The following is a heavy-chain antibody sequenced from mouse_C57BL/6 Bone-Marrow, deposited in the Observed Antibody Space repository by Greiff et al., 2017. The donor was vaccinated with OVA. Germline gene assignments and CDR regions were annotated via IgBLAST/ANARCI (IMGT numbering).Heavy chain of an antibody. V-gene: IGHV5-15*01. CDR2: ISNLAYRI. D-gene: IGHD4-1*02. CDR3: ARPTGTKDWYFDV. Sequence: EVKLVESGGGLVQPGGSLKLSCAASGFTFSDYGIAWVRQAPRKGPEWVAFISNLAYRIYYADTVTGRFTISREIAKNTLYLEMSSLRSEDTAMYYCARPTGTKDWYFDVWGTGTTVTVSS. CDR1: GFTFSDYG. J-gene: IGHJ1*03.